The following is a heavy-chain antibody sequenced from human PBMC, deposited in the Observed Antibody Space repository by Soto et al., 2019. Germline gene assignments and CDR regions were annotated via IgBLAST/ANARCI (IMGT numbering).Heavy chain of an antibody. CDR1: GYTFTSYY. D-gene: IGHD6-13*01. J-gene: IGHJ4*02. CDR3: ARDPESIAAAGTGY. V-gene: IGHV1-46*03. Sequence: QVQLVQSGAEVKKPGASVKVSCKASGYTFTSYYMHWVQQAPGQGLEWMGIINPSGGSTSYAQKFPGRVTMTRDTSTSTGYMELSSLRSEDTAVYYCARDPESIAAAGTGYWGQGTLVTVSS. CDR2: INPSGGST.